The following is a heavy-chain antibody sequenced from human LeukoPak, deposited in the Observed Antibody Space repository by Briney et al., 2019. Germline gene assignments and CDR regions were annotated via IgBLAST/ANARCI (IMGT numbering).Heavy chain of an antibody. J-gene: IGHJ4*02. D-gene: IGHD5-18*01. CDR1: GYTFTSYG. Sequence: ASVKVSCKASGYTFTSYGISWVRQAPGQGLEWMGWISAYNGNTNYAQKLQGRVTMTTDTSTSTAYMELRSLRSDDTAVYYCARAKLKNSWIQLWDEYYFDYWGQGTLVTVSS. CDR3: ARAKLKNSWIQLWDEYYFDY. V-gene: IGHV1-18*01. CDR2: ISAYNGNT.